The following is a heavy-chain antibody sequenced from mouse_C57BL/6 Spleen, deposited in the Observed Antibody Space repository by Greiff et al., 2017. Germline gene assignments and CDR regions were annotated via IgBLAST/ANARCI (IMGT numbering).Heavy chain of an antibody. Sequence: EVQRVESGGGLVQPGGSLKLSCAASGFTFSDYYMYWVRQTPEKRLAWVAYISTGGGSTYYPDTVKGRFTFTSDNAKNTLYLQKSRLKSEDTAVYYCARRGIYNYGSEYFDVWGTGTTVTVSS. D-gene: IGHD1-1*01. V-gene: IGHV5-12*01. CDR2: ISTGGGST. CDR3: ARRGIYNYGSEYFDV. CDR1: GFTFSDYY. J-gene: IGHJ1*03.